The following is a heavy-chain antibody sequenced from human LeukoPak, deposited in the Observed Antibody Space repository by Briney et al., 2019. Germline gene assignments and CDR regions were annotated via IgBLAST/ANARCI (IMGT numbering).Heavy chain of an antibody. D-gene: IGHD2-21*02. CDR2: IKQDGSEK. Sequence: GGSLRLSCAASGFTFSSYWMSWVRQAPGKGLEWVANIKQDGSEKYYVDSVKGRFTISRDNAKNSLYLQMNSLRAEDTAVYFCAQGGHDFNPFYYWGQGTLVTVSS. J-gene: IGHJ4*02. CDR1: GFTFSSYW. V-gene: IGHV3-7*03. CDR3: AQGGHDFNPFYY.